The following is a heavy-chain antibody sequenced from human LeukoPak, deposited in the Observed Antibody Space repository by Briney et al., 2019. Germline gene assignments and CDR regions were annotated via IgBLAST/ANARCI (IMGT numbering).Heavy chain of an antibody. CDR3: AELGITMIGGV. Sequence: GGSLRLSCAASGFIYSSYSMNWVRQAPWKGLEWVASISFSTSYIYYADSVRGRFTISRDNAKNSLYLQMNSLRAEDTAVYYCAELGITMIGGVWGKGTTVTISS. D-gene: IGHD3-10*02. J-gene: IGHJ6*04. CDR1: GFIYSSYS. V-gene: IGHV3-21*01. CDR2: ISFSTSYI.